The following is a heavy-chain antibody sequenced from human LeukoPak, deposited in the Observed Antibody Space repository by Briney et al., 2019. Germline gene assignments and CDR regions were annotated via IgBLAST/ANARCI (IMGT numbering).Heavy chain of an antibody. J-gene: IGHJ4*02. V-gene: IGHV4-31*03. CDR3: AASSGVTLGRF. D-gene: IGHD3-16*01. CDR1: GGSISSGTHY. Sequence: SETLSLTCTVSGGSISSGTHYYDWIRQHPGKGLEWIGYIYYTGITSYNPSLKSRVTMSVDTSMNQVSLKVTSLTAADTAVYYCAASSGVTLGRFWGQGALVTVSS. CDR2: IYYTGIT.